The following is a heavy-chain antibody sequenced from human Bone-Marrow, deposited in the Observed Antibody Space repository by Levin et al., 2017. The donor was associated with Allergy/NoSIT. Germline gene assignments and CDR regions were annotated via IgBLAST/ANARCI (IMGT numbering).Heavy chain of an antibody. CDR3: AKGGAEEYGDY. CDR2: INPKSGDT. J-gene: IGHJ4*02. D-gene: IGHD2-2*01. CDR1: GYTFSGYY. Sequence: ASVKVSCKASGYTFSGYYLLWVRQAPGQGLEWMGWINPKSGDTKYAQKFEGRVTMTRNTSISTAYMELSSLTSDDTAVYYCAKGGAEEYGDYWGQGALVTVSS. V-gene: IGHV1-2*02.